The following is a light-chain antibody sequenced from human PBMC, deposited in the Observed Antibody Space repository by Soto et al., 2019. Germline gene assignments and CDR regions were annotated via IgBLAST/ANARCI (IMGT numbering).Light chain of an antibody. J-gene: IGLJ2*01. CDR2: EVS. Sequence: QSALTQPASVSGSPGQSVTISCTGTSSDVGYYNYVSWYQQHPGKAPKLMIYEVSNRPSGVSNRFSGSKSGNTASLTISGLYAEDEADYYCSSDTNNTSPVLFGGGTQLTVL. CDR1: SSDVGYYNY. CDR3: SSDTNNTSPVL. V-gene: IGLV2-14*01.